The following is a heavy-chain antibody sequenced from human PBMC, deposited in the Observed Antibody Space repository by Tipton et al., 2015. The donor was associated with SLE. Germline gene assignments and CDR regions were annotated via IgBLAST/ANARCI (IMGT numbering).Heavy chain of an antibody. J-gene: IGHJ1*01. CDR1: GGSITSYY. D-gene: IGHD1-26*01. V-gene: IGHV4-59*01. CDR2: ISYSGST. Sequence: LRLSCTVSGGSITSYYWSWIRQPPGKGLEWIGYISYSGSTNYNPSLKSRVTISVDASKNQFSLKLNSVTAADTAVYYCAREGSGSHRGAFQHWGQGTLVTVSS. CDR3: AREGSGSHRGAFQH.